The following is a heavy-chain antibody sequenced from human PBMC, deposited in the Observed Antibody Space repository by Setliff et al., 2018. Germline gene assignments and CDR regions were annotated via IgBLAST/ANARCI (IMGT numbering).Heavy chain of an antibody. V-gene: IGHV4-39*07. CDR1: GGSISSSNYY. CDR2: IYHSGST. CDR3: ARLYIVVVVAATPAWFDP. Sequence: SETLSLTCTVSGGSISSSNYYWGWIRQPPGKGLEWIGSIYHSGSTYYNPSLKSRVTISVDTSKNQFSLKLSSVTAADTAVYYCARLYIVVVVAATPAWFDPWGQGTLVTVSS. D-gene: IGHD2-15*01. J-gene: IGHJ5*02.